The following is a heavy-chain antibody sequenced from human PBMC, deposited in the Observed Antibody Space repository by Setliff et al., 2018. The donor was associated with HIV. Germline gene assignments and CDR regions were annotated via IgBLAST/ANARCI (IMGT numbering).Heavy chain of an antibody. Sequence: GESLKISCKGPEYDFTNYWIGWVRQMPGRGLEWLGITYPAASPTIYSPSFQGQVTISVDTSITTVYLQWSSLKASDSAMYYCVRRTWSDVRMDPWGQGTLVTVSS. V-gene: IGHV5-51*01. J-gene: IGHJ5*02. CDR3: VRRTWSDVRMDP. CDR1: EYDFTNYW. CDR2: TYPAASPT. D-gene: IGHD1-1*01.